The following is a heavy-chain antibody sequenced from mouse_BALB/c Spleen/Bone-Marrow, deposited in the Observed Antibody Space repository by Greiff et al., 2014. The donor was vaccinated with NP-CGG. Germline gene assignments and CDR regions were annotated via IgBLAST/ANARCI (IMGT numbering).Heavy chain of an antibody. CDR1: GFTFSDYY. Sequence: EVQRVESGGGLVKPGGSLKLSCAASGFTFSDYYMYWVRQTPEKRLEWVATLSDGGSYTYYPDSVKGRFTISRDIAKNNLYLQMSSLKSEDTAMYYCARDRGVQGYAMDYWGQGTSVTVSS. J-gene: IGHJ4*01. D-gene: IGHD2-14*01. CDR2: LSDGGSYT. V-gene: IGHV5-4*02. CDR3: ARDRGVQGYAMDY.